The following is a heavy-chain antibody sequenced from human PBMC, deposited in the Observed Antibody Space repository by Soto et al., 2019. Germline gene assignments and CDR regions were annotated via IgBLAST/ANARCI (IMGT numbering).Heavy chain of an antibody. Sequence: SETLSLTCAVYGGSFSGYYWSWIRQPPGKGLEWIGEINHSGSTNYNPSLKSRVTISVDTSKNQFSLKLSSVTAADTAVYYCARPPMTTVTTSAFDIWGQGTMVTVSS. J-gene: IGHJ3*02. D-gene: IGHD4-17*01. CDR2: INHSGST. CDR3: ARPPMTTVTTSAFDI. V-gene: IGHV4-34*01. CDR1: GGSFSGYY.